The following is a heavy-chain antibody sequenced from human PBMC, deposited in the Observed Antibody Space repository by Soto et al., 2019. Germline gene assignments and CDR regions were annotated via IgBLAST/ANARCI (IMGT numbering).Heavy chain of an antibody. CDR3: ATVNLDWLAP. Sequence: GASVKVSCKASGGTFSSYAISWVRQAPGKGLEWMGGFDPEDGETIYAQKFQGRVTMTEDTSTDTAYMELSSLRSEDTAVYYCATVNLDWLAPWGQGTLVTVSS. CDR2: FDPEDGET. CDR1: GGTFSSYA. V-gene: IGHV1-24*01. J-gene: IGHJ5*02.